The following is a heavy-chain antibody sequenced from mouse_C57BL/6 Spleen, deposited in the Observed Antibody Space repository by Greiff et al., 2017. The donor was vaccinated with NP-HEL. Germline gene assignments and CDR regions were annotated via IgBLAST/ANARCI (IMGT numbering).Heavy chain of an antibody. CDR1: GYTFTSYW. V-gene: IGHV1-59*01. J-gene: IGHJ2*01. CDR2: IDPSDSYT. CDR3: AREGLG. D-gene: IGHD3-3*01. Sequence: QVQLQQSGAELVRPGTSVKLSCKASGYTFTSYWMHWVKQRPGQGLEWIGVIDPSDSYTNYNQKFKGKATLTVDTSSSTAYMQLSSLTSEDSAVYYCAREGLGWGKGTTLTVSS.